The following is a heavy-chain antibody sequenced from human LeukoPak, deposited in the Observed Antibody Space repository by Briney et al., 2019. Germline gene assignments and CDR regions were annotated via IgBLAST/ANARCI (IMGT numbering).Heavy chain of an antibody. J-gene: IGHJ4*02. Sequence: PGGSLRLSCAASGFTFSNAWMSWVRQAPGKGLEWAGRIKSKTDGGTTDYAAPVKGRFTISRDDSKNTLYLQMNSLKTEDTAVYYCTAAKGRWGQGTLVTVSS. CDR2: IKSKTDGGTT. CDR3: TAAKGR. D-gene: IGHD1-26*01. V-gene: IGHV3-15*01. CDR1: GFTFSNAW.